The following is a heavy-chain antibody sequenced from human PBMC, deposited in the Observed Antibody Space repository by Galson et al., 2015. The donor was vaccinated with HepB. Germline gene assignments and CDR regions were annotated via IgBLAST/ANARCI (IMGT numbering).Heavy chain of an antibody. Sequence: SVKVSCKASGYTFTGYYMHWVRQAPGQGLEWMGRINPNSGGTNYAQKFQGRVTMTRDTSISTAYMELSRLRSDDTAVYYCARGSLLRLLAARPIVKFDYWGQGTLVTVSS. J-gene: IGHJ4*02. V-gene: IGHV1-2*06. CDR1: GYTFTGYY. CDR3: ARGSLLRLLAARPIVKFDY. D-gene: IGHD6-6*01. CDR2: INPNSGGT.